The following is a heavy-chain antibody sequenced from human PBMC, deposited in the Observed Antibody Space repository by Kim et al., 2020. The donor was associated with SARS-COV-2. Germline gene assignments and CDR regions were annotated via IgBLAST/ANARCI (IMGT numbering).Heavy chain of an antibody. CDR3: ARHYYGSGSYSRLRAFDI. D-gene: IGHD3-10*01. CDR1: GGSFSGYY. CDR2: INHSGST. J-gene: IGHJ3*02. V-gene: IGHV4-34*01. Sequence: SETLSLTCAVYGGSFSGYYWSWIRQPPGKGLEWIGEINHSGSTNYNPSLKSRVTISVDTSKNQFSLKLSSVTAADTAVYYCARHYYGSGSYSRLRAFDIWGQGTMVTVSS.